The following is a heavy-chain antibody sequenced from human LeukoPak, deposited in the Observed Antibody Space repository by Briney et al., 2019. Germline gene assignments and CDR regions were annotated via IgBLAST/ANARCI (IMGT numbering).Heavy chain of an antibody. D-gene: IGHD3-10*01. CDR3: ARRKSTSGIDY. J-gene: IGHJ4*02. V-gene: IGHV4-39*01. CDR1: GGSISSGTSY. CDR2: IYYTGTT. Sequence: TSETLSLTCTVSGGSISSGTSYWGWFRQPPGKGLEWIASIYYTGTTYYNSSLKSRVSISVDTSQNQFSLKLSSVTAADAAVYFCARRKSTSGIDYWGQGTLVTVSS.